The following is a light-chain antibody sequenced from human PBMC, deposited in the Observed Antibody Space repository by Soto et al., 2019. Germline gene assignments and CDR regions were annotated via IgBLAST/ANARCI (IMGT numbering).Light chain of an antibody. V-gene: IGKV1-9*01. CDR3: QQLNSYPLT. CDR2: AAS. J-gene: IGKJ4*02. Sequence: EIQLTQSPSFLSASVGDRITNTFRASQGISSYLAWYQQKPGKAPKLLIYAASTLQSGVPSRFSGSGSGTEFTLTISSLQPEDFATYYCQQLNSYPLTFGGGTKVDIK. CDR1: QGISSY.